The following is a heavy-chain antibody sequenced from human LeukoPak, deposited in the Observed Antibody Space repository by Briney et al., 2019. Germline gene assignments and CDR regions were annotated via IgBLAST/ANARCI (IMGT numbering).Heavy chain of an antibody. D-gene: IGHD1-7*01. Sequence: ASVKVSCKASGYTFTSYDINWVRQATGQGLEWMGWMNPNSGNTGYAQKFQGRVTMTRNTSISTAYMELSSLRSEDTAVYYCARGRGHNWNFHNWFDPWAREPWSPSPQ. V-gene: IGHV1-8*01. CDR1: GYTFTSYD. J-gene: IGHJ5*02. CDR2: MNPNSGNT. CDR3: ARGRGHNWNFHNWFDP.